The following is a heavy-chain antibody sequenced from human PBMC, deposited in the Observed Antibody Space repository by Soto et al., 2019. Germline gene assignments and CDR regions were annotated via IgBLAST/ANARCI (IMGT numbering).Heavy chain of an antibody. Sequence: XSVNVSCKASGYSLRCNYIPWVRQNPGQGLEWMGWINPNSSGTVYAQKFQGRVTMTRDTSLTTVYMQLNRLTSDDSAVYYCARDLIVDGPDNYAMDVWGQGTTVTVSS. CDR2: INPNSSGT. CDR1: GYSLRCNY. D-gene: IGHD3-22*01. V-gene: IGHV1-2*02. J-gene: IGHJ6*02. CDR3: ARDLIVDGPDNYAMDV.